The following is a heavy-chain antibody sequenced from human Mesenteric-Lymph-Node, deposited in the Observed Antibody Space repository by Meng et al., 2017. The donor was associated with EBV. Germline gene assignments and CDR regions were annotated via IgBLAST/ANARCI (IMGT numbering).Heavy chain of an antibody. CDR1: GLTFSNYN. CDR2: ISNDGRSA. D-gene: IGHD2-8*01. V-gene: IGHV3-64*02. CDR3: ARARDNGYLDY. Sequence: EVQLGESGEGLVQPGGSLRLSCAASGLTFSNYNMHWVRQAPGKGLEYVSAISNDGRSAYYADSVKGRFTISRDNSRNTLYLQMGSLRVEDMAVYYCARARDNGYLDYWGQGTLVTVSS. J-gene: IGHJ4*02.